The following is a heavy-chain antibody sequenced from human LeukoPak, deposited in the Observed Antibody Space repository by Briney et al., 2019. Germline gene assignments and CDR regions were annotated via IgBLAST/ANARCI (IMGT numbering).Heavy chain of an antibody. CDR3: ARAAEYSSGWYLFDY. Sequence: SETLSLTCTVSGGSISSFYWTWIRQPAGKGLEWIGRIYPTGSTNYNPSLKSRATMSVDTSKNQFSLKLSSVTAADTAMYYCARAAEYSSGWYLFDYWGQGTLVTVSA. CDR1: GGSISSFY. CDR2: IYPTGST. J-gene: IGHJ4*02. V-gene: IGHV4-4*07. D-gene: IGHD6-19*01.